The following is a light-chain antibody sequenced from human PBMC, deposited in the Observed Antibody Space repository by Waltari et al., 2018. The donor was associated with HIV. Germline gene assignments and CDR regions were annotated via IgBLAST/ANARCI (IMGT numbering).Light chain of an antibody. V-gene: IGLV1-51*02. CDR1: HSYLGNKY. CDR2: ENS. Sequence: QSILTQPPSVSAAPGQKVAISRPGNHSYLGNKYLAWYQHFPGPAPNFLIYENSKRPSGIPDRFSGSKSGTSATLGITGRQAGDEADYYCGTWDTILSGGVFGGGTKVTVL. J-gene: IGLJ2*01. CDR3: GTWDTILSGGV.